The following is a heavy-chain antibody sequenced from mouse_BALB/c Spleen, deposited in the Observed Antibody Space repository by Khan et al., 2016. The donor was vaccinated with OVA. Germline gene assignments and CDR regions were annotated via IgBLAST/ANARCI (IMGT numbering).Heavy chain of an antibody. CDR2: INPYNDYT. CDR1: GYTFTSYV. D-gene: IGHD3-1*01. Sequence: EVQLQESGPELVKPGASVKMSCKASGYTFTSYVMHWVKQKPGQGLEWIGYINPYNDYTNFNEKFKGKATLTSDKSSSTAYMELSSLTSEDSAVYDCARGDRGLQTWFSYWGQGTLVTVSA. V-gene: IGHV1S136*01. CDR3: ARGDRGLQTWFSY. J-gene: IGHJ3*01.